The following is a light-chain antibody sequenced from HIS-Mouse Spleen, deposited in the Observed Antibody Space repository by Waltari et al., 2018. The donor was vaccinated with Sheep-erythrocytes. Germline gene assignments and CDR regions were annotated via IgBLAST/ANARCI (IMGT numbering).Light chain of an antibody. CDR3: QQANSFPIT. Sequence: DIQMTQSPSSLSASVGDRVPITCQASQDISNYLNWYQQKPGKAPKLLIYDASNLETGVPSRFSGSGSGTDFTLTISSLQPEDFATYYCQQANSFPITFGQGTRLEIK. CDR1: QDISNY. V-gene: IGKV1-33*01. J-gene: IGKJ5*01. CDR2: DAS.